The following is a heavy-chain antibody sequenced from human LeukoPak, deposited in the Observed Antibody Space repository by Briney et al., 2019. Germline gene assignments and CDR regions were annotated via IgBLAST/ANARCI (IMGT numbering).Heavy chain of an antibody. D-gene: IGHD3-10*01. CDR2: IIPIFGTA. CDR1: GGTFSSYA. V-gene: IGHV1-69*05. Sequence: SVKVSCKASGGTFSSYAISWVRQAPGQGLEWMGGIIPIFGTANYAQKFQGRVTITTDESTSTAYMELGSLRSEDTAVYYCARYTHYYGSGSYYEGYFDYWGQGTLVTVSS. CDR3: ARYTHYYGSGSYYEGYFDY. J-gene: IGHJ4*02.